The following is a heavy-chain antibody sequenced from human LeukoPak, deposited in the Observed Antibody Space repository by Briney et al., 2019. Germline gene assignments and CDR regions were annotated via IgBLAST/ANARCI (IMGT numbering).Heavy chain of an antibody. CDR2: ISYDGRDK. V-gene: IGHV3-30*18. J-gene: IGHJ4*02. CDR1: GFTFNNYG. Sequence: GGSLRLSCAASGFTFNNYGMHWVRQAPGKGLEWVAVISYDGRDKHYPDSVKGRFTISRDISTDTLWLQMDSLRTEDTAVYYCAKGPLRGTAAAIDYWGQGTLVTVSS. CDR3: AKGPLRGTAAAIDY. D-gene: IGHD2-2*01.